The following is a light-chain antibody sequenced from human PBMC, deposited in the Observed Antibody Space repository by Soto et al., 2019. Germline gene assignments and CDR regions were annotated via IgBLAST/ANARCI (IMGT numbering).Light chain of an antibody. CDR1: QSISSW. CDR2: KAS. CDR3: QQYSGYWT. J-gene: IGKJ1*01. V-gene: IGKV1-5*03. Sequence: DIQMTQSPSTLSASVGDTVTITCRASQSISSWLAWYQQKPGKAPKLLIYKASSLQSGVPSRFSGSGSGTAFTLTISSLQPDDFATYYCQQYSGYWTFGQGTKVEIK.